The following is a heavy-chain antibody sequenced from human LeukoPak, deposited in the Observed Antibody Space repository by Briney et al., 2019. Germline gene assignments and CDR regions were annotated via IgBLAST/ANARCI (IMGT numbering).Heavy chain of an antibody. V-gene: IGHV3-23*01. Sequence: PGGSLRLSCAASGFTVTDAWMSWVRQAPGKGLEWVSAISGSGGSTYYADSVKGRFTISRDNSKNTLYLQMNSLRAEDTAVYYCAKDSGRGCFDYWGQGTLVTVSS. D-gene: IGHD3-10*01. CDR2: ISGSGGST. J-gene: IGHJ4*02. CDR1: GFTVTDAW. CDR3: AKDSGRGCFDY.